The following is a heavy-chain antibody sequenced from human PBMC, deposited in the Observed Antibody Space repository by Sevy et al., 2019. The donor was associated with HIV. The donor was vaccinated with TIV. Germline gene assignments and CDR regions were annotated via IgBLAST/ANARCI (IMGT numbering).Heavy chain of an antibody. D-gene: IGHD1-26*01. V-gene: IGHV4-59*08. CDR3: AGENAWGRGYS. J-gene: IGHJ4*02. CDR2: IYYNGNT. CDR1: GGSITSLY. Sequence: SETLSLTCTVSGGSITSLYWGWIRQPPGKGLEWIANIYYNGNTNYNPFLKSRVTLTLDTSKNQFSLRLSSVTAADTAMYYCAGENAWGRGYSWGQGTLVTVSS.